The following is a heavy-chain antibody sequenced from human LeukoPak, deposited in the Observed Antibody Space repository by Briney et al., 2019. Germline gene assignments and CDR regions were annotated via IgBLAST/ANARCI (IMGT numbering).Heavy chain of an antibody. J-gene: IGHJ4*02. D-gene: IGHD1-26*01. Sequence: GGSLRLSCAASGFTFSSYAMNWVRQAPGKGLEWVSAISGNGDSRFYADSVKGRCTISRDISNNTLYLQMNSLRAEDTAIYYCAKGKSGSSYSTFDYWGQGTLVTVSS. CDR3: AKGKSGSSYSTFDY. CDR1: GFTFSSYA. V-gene: IGHV3-23*01. CDR2: ISGNGDSR.